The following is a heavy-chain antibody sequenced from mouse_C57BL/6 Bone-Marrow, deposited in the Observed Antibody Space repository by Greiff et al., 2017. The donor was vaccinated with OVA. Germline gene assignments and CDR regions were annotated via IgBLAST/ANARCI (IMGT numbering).Heavy chain of an antibody. Sequence: PEQGLEWIGRIDPANGSTKYAPKFQGKATITADTSSNTAYLQLSSLTSEDTAIYYCVFYDYDGLAYWGQGTLVTVSA. D-gene: IGHD2-4*01. V-gene: IGHV14-3*01. J-gene: IGHJ3*01. CDR2: IDPANGST. CDR3: VFYDYDGLAY.